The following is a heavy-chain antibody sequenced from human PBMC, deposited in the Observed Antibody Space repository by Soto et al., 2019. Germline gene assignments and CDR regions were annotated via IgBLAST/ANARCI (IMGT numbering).Heavy chain of an antibody. Sequence: GGSLRLAGVASGFTVTDYEMNWVRQAPGKGLEWVSYIISSSLTIYYADSVKGRFTISRDNTRNSLYLQMNRLRVEDTAVYYCARDLTGYAMDVWGQGTTVTVSS. D-gene: IGHD2-2*01. J-gene: IGHJ6*02. CDR3: ARDLTGYAMDV. CDR2: IISSSLTI. CDR1: GFTVTDYE. V-gene: IGHV3-48*03.